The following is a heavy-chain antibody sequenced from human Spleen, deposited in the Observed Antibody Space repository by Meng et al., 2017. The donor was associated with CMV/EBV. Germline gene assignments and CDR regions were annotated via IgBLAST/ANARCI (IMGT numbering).Heavy chain of an antibody. CDR2: IIPIFGTG. D-gene: IGHD2-2*01. J-gene: IGHJ5*02. Sequence: AFSSYAVSWVRQAPGQGPEWMGGIIPIFGTGNYAQKFQGRVAITTDDSTSTVYMELTSLRSEDTAVYFCATSPIREFQLCRSWFDPWGQGTLVTVSS. CDR3: ATSPIREFQLCRSWFDP. V-gene: IGHV1-69*05. CDR1: AFSSYA.